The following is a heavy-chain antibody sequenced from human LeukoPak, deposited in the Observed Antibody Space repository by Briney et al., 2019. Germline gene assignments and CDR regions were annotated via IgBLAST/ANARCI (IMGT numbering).Heavy chain of an antibody. D-gene: IGHD5-18*01. CDR2: ISSSSSYI. J-gene: IGHJ4*02. V-gene: IGHV3-21*01. Sequence: PGGSLRLSCAASGFTFSSYSMNWVRQAPGKGLEWVSSISSSSSYIYYADSVKGRFTISRDNAKNSLYLQMNSLRADDTAVYYCARDQGYRYGSTYRSTVFDYWGQGTLVTVSS. CDR1: GFTFSSYS. CDR3: ARDQGYRYGSTYRSTVFDY.